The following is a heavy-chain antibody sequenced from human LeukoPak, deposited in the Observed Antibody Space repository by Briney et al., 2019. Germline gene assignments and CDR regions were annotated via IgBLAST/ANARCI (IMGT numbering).Heavy chain of an antibody. V-gene: IGHV1-24*01. CDR1: GYTLTELS. J-gene: IGHJ3*02. Sequence: ASVKVSCKVSGYTLTELSMHWVRQAPGKGLEWMGGFDPEDGETIYAQKFQGRVTMTEDTSTDTAYMELSSLRSEDTAVYYCATTYYYDSSGSLGAFDIWGQGTMVTVSS. CDR2: FDPEDGET. D-gene: IGHD3-22*01. CDR3: ATTYYYDSSGSLGAFDI.